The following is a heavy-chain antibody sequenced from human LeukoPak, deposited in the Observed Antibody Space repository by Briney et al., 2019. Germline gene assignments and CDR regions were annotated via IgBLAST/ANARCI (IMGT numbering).Heavy chain of an antibody. J-gene: IGHJ4*02. CDR1: GFTFSSYA. CDR2: ISYDGSSK. Sequence: PGGSLRLSCAASGFTFSSYAMHWVRQAPGKGLEWVAVISYDGSSKYYADSVKGRFTISRDNSKNTLYPQMNSLRAEDTAVYYCARDLMVRGVNNFDYWGQGTLVTVSS. CDR3: ARDLMVRGVNNFDY. V-gene: IGHV3-30-3*01. D-gene: IGHD3-10*01.